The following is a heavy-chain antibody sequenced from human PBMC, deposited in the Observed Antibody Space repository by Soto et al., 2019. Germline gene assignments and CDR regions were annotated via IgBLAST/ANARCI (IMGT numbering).Heavy chain of an antibody. CDR1: GFTVSSDV. Sequence: ESGGGVVQPGRSLRLSCAASGFTVSSDVMHWVSQAPGKGLAWVAVISYDGSNKYYADSVKGRFTISRDNSKNTLYLQMTSLRAEDTAVYYCAKDTRPYSSRWYFDYWGQGTLVTVSS. CDR3: AKDTRPYSSRWYFDY. D-gene: IGHD6-13*01. J-gene: IGHJ4*02. V-gene: IGHV3-30*18. CDR2: ISYDGSNK.